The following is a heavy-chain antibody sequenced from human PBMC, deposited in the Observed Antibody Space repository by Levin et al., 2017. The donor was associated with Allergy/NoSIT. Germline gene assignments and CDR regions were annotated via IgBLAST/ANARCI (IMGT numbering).Heavy chain of an antibody. J-gene: IGHJ4*02. CDR1: GFSLSTSGVG. CDR2: IYWDDDK. Sequence: SGPTLVKPTQTLTLTCTFSGFSLSTSGVGVGWIRQPPGKALEWLALIYWDDDKRYSPSLKSRLTITKDTSKNQVVLTMTNMDPVDTATSYCEHRHNVWFGEEEYYFDYWGQGTLVTVSS. V-gene: IGHV2-5*02. D-gene: IGHD3-10*01. CDR3: EHRHNVWFGEEEYYFDY.